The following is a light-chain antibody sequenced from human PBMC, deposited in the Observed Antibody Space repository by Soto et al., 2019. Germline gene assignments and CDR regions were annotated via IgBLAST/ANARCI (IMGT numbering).Light chain of an antibody. CDR2: GAS. J-gene: IGKJ1*01. CDR3: EQYGSSPRT. V-gene: IGKV3-20*01. CDR1: QSVSSSY. Sequence: EIVLTQSPATLSLSPGERATLSCRASQSVSSSYLAWYQQKPGQGPRLLIYGASSRTTGIPDRFSGSGSGTDFTLTISRLEPEDFAVFYCEQYGSSPRTFGQGTKVEIK.